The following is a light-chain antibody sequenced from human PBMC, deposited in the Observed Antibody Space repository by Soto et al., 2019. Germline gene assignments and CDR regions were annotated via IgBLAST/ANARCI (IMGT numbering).Light chain of an antibody. V-gene: IGLV2-14*01. J-gene: IGLJ1*01. Sequence: QSALRHPASVSWSPGQSITISCTGTSSDVGGHNSVSWYRQDPGKAPKLMIYDVSNRPSGVSDRFSGSKSGNTASLTISGLQIEEEADYYCSSFTSSVNYVFGTGTKVTVL. CDR2: DVS. CDR3: SSFTSSVNYV. CDR1: SSDVGGHNS.